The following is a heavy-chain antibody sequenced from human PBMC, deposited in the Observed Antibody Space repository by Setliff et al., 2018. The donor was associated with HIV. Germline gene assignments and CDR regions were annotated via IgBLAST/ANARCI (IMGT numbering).Heavy chain of an antibody. CDR3: ARVPGDYGDNPIDY. V-gene: IGHV1-18*01. CDR1: GYNLFSYG. CDR2: ISTFDGNT. D-gene: IGHD4-17*01. Sequence: ASVKVSCKASGYNLFSYGISWVRQAPGQGLEWMGWISTFDGNTDYAQNVQDRVTMTTDTSTSTVYMELRSLRSDDTAVYYCARVPGDYGDNPIDYWGQGTLVTVPS. J-gene: IGHJ4*02.